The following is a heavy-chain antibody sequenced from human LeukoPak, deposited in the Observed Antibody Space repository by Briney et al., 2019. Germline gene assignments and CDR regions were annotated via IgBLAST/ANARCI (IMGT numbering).Heavy chain of an antibody. V-gene: IGHV4-34*01. CDR1: GGSFSGYY. D-gene: IGHD3-16*01. Sequence: PSETLSLTGAVYGGSFSGYYWSWIRQPPGKGLEWIGEINHSGSTNYNPSLKSRVTISVDTSKNQFSLKLSSVTAADTAVYYCAKSGDYLWDYWGQGTLVTVSS. J-gene: IGHJ4*02. CDR2: INHSGST. CDR3: AKSGDYLWDY.